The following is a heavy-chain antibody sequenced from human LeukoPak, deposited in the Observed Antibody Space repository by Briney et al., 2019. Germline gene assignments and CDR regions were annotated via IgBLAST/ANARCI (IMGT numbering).Heavy chain of an antibody. D-gene: IGHD3-16*01. V-gene: IGHV3-30-3*01. CDR1: GFTFSNYA. Sequence: GRSLRLSCAASGFTFSNYAMHWVRQAPGKGLEWVAVISYDGSNKYYADSVKGRFTISRDNSKNPLYLQMNSLRTEDTAVYYCARAFGAWHGALDIWGQGTRVTVSS. CDR3: ARAFGAWHGALDI. CDR2: ISYDGSNK. J-gene: IGHJ3*02.